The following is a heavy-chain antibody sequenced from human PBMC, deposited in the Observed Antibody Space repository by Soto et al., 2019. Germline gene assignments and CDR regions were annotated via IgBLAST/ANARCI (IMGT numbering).Heavy chain of an antibody. J-gene: IGHJ3*02. Sequence: PGESLKISCKGSGYSFTSYWIGWVRQMPGKGLEWMGIIYPGDSDTRYSPSFQGQVTISADKSISTAYLQWSSLKASDTAMYYCARRSITMVRGVISKPRDAFDIWGQGTMVTVSS. CDR1: GYSFTSYW. CDR2: IYPGDSDT. V-gene: IGHV5-51*01. CDR3: ARRSITMVRGVISKPRDAFDI. D-gene: IGHD3-10*01.